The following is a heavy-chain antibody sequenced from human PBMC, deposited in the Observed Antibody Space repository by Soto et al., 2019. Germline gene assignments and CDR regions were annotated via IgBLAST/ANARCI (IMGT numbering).Heavy chain of an antibody. J-gene: IGHJ6*02. CDR2: ISFDGSTE. CDR3: ARSRHGSGSYTHFYYGLDV. CDR1: GFTFISYA. V-gene: IGHV3-30-3*01. D-gene: IGHD3-10*01. Sequence: QVQLVESGGGVVQPGRSLRLSCAASGFTFISYAMHSVRQAPGKGLEWVAVISFDGSTEYYADSVKGRFTISRDNSKNTVYLQMNSLRSEDTAVYYCARSRHGSGSYTHFYYGLDVWGQGPTVTVSS.